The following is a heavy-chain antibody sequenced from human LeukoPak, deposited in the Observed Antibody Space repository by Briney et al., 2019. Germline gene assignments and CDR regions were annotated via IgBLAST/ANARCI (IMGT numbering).Heavy chain of an antibody. D-gene: IGHD3-10*01. V-gene: IGHV3-48*03. CDR3: AAGSGSYYKATS. CDR1: GFTFSSYE. J-gene: IGHJ5*02. CDR2: ISSSSSTI. Sequence: PGGSLRLSCAASGFTFSSYEMNWVRQAPGKGLEWVSYISSSSSTIYYADSVKGRFTISRDNAKNSLYLQMNSLRVEDTAVYYCAAGSGSYYKATSWGQGTLVTVSS.